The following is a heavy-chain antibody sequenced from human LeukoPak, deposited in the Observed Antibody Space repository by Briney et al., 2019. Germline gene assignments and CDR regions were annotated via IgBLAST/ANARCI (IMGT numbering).Heavy chain of an antibody. CDR2: ISSSSYI. J-gene: IGHJ4*02. CDR1: GFTFSSYS. Sequence: GRSLRLSCAASGFTFSSYSMNWVRQAPGEGLEWVSSISSSSYIYYADSVKGRFTISRDNAKNSLYLQMNSLRAEDTAVYYCARGPPGRYYFDYWGQGTLVTVSS. V-gene: IGHV3-21*01. CDR3: ARGPPGRYYFDY. D-gene: IGHD3-10*01.